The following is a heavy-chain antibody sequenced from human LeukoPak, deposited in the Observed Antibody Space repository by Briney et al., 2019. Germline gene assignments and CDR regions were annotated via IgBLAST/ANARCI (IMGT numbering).Heavy chain of an antibody. V-gene: IGHV3-73*01. Sequence: PGGSLRLSCAAPGCSFSGSSIHWARQASGKGLEWVGRIRSKADSYATVYAASVKGRFTISRDDSKNTAYLQMNSLKTEDTAEYSYTRYYGARNYDLDVWGQGTTVTVSS. J-gene: IGHJ6*02. CDR2: IRSKADSYAT. CDR3: TRYYGARNYDLDV. CDR1: GCSFSGSS. D-gene: IGHD4-17*01.